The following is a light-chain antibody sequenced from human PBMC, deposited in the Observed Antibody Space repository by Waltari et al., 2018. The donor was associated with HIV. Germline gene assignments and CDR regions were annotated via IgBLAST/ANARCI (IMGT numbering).Light chain of an antibody. CDR3: QQSYTSSYT. CDR2: GAS. V-gene: IGKV1-39*01. Sequence: DMQMTQSPFSLSASVGDRVTVTCRASQSIGDHLNWFQQRPGKAPTLLIFGASSLHSRNPTRFIGSRSGTDFTLTLHSLQPEDFATYWCQQSYTSSYTFGQGTRLEIK. CDR1: QSIGDH. J-gene: IGKJ2*01.